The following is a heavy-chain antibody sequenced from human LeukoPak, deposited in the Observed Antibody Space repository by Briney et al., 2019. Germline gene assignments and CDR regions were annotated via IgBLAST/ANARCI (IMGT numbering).Heavy chain of an antibody. V-gene: IGHV5-51*03. CDR2: IYPGDSDT. D-gene: IGHD4-17*01. J-gene: IGHJ5*02. CDR1: GYSFTSYW. CDR3: ARRSFTTVTTAWFDP. Sequence: GESLTISCKGSGYSFTSYWIGWVRQMPGKGLEWMGIIYPGDSDTRYSPSFQGQVTISADKSISTAYLQWSSLKASDTAMYYCARRSFTTVTTAWFDPWGQGTLVTVSS.